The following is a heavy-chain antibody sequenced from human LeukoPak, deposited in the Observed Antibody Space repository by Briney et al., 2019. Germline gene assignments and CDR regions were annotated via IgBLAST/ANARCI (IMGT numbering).Heavy chain of an antibody. Sequence: PGGSLRLSCAASGFTFSSYSMNWVRQVPGKGLEWVSSISSSSSYIYYADSVKGRFTISRDNAKNSLYLQMNSLRAEDTAVYYCARDLQLVGATNIVDYWGQGTLVTVSS. D-gene: IGHD1-26*01. CDR1: GFTFSSYS. V-gene: IGHV3-21*01. CDR2: ISSSSSYI. CDR3: ARDLQLVGATNIVDY. J-gene: IGHJ4*02.